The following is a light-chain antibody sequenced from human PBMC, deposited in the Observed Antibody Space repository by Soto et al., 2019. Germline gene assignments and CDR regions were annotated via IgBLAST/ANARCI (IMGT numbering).Light chain of an antibody. CDR1: QGIRNY. Sequence: DIQMTQSPPSLAASVGVRVTITCRASQGIRNYLVWYQQKPGKPPKPLIYAASTLDSGVPSRFSGSGSGTHFTLTISSLQPEDVATYYCQQTKTAPLTFGGGTRVEVK. CDR2: AAS. CDR3: QQTKTAPLT. V-gene: IGKV1-27*01. J-gene: IGKJ4*01.